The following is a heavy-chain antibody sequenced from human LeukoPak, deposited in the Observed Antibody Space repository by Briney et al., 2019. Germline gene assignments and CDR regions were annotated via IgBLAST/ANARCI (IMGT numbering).Heavy chain of an antibody. CDR2: IYPGDSDT. CDR3: ARLGYSGYDTDAFDI. V-gene: IGHV5-51*01. Sequence: GASLQISCKGSGYSFTSYWIGWVRRMPGKGLEWMGIIYPGDSDTRYSPSFQGHVTISADKSISTAYLQWSGLKASDTAMYYCARLGYSGYDTDAFDIWGRGTMVTVSS. D-gene: IGHD5-12*01. CDR1: GYSFTSYW. J-gene: IGHJ3*02.